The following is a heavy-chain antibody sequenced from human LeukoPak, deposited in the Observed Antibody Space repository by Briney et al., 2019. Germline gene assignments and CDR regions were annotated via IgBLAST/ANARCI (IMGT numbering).Heavy chain of an antibody. D-gene: IGHD6-13*01. Sequence: SETLSLTCTVSGGSISSSSYYWGWIRQPPGKGLEWIGSIYYSGSTYYNASLTSRVTISVDTSKNQFSLKLSSVIAADTAVYYCARSSSSWYSWFDPWGQGTLVTVSS. CDR2: IYYSGST. J-gene: IGHJ5*02. CDR3: ARSSSSWYSWFDP. V-gene: IGHV4-39*01. CDR1: GGSISSSSYY.